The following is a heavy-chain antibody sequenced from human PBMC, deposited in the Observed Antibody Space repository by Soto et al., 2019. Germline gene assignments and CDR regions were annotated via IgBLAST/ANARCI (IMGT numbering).Heavy chain of an antibody. J-gene: IGHJ5*02. CDR2: ISYDGSNK. V-gene: IGHV3-30*03. CDR1: GFTFSSYG. D-gene: IGHD3-10*01. Sequence: GALRLSCAASGFTFSSYGMHWVRQAPGKGLEWVAVISYDGSNKYYADSVKGRFTISRDNAKNSLYLQMNSLRAEGTAVYYCARDHYGPGWFDPWGQGTLVTVSS. CDR3: ARDHYGPGWFDP.